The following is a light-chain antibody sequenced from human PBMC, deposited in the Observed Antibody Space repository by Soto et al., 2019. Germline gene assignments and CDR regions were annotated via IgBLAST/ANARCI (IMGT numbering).Light chain of an antibody. CDR1: QDISRW. CDR3: QQASSFPPV. Sequence: IQMTQSPSSVSASVGDTVTISCRASQDISRWLAWYQQKPGKAPELLIYATSLLQSGVPSRFSGSGSGTDFTLTISSLQPEDFATYYCQQASSFPPVFGQGTRLEIK. CDR2: ATS. J-gene: IGKJ5*01. V-gene: IGKV1D-12*01.